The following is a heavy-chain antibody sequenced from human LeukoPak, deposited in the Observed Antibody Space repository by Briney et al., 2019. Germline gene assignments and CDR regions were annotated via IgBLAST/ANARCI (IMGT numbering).Heavy chain of an antibody. D-gene: IGHD2-15*01. V-gene: IGHV3-30*02. CDR3: AKDLDCSGGTCHKAFDC. Sequence: PGGSLRLSRVASGFTLSTYGMHWVRQAPGKGLEWVAFIRYDGSDKFYGDSVKGRFTTSRANSKHSLYLQMSRLRVEHTAVYYCAKDLDCSGGTCHKAFDCWGQGTLVTVSS. CDR2: IRYDGSDK. CDR1: GFTLSTYG. J-gene: IGHJ4*02.